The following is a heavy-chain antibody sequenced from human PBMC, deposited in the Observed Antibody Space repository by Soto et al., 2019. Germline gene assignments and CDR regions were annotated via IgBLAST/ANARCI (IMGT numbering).Heavy chain of an antibody. J-gene: IGHJ4*01. Sequence: PGGSLRLSCAASGFTFTRAWLNWVRQAPGKGLEWVGRAKSEINGGAVDYAAPVKGRFTISRDASQNTVYLQMNSLRADGTAVYYCAADLPDWGAYAFDYWGHGTQVTVSS. CDR2: AKSEINGGAV. D-gene: IGHD3-16*01. CDR1: GFTFTRAW. CDR3: AADLPDWGAYAFDY. V-gene: IGHV3-15*07.